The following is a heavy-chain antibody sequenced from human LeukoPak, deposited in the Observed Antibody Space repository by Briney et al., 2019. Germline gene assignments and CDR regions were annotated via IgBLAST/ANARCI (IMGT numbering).Heavy chain of an antibody. V-gene: IGHV4-39*01. J-gene: IGHJ5*02. D-gene: IGHD3-3*01. CDR3: ARHSGLRSPFDP. Sequence: PSETLSLTCTVSGGSISTANYYWGWIRQPPGRDLEWIGSIYSSGNTYYNPSLESRVTISVDTSKNQLSLKLTSATAADTSVYYCARHSGLRSPFDPWGQGTLVTVSS. CDR1: GGSISTANYY. CDR2: IYSSGNT.